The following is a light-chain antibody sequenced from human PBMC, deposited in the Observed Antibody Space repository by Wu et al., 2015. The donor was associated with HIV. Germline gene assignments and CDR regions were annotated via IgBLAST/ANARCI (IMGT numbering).Light chain of an antibody. Sequence: DIQMTQSPSSLSASIGDGLTISCRASQSIGKYLNWYQLKPGKAPKLLIYAASTLQSRVPSRFSGSGSGTDFTLTISSLQPEDFATYYCQQSYSSPFTFGPGTKVDIK. CDR1: QSIGKY. CDR2: AAS. CDR3: QQSYSSPFT. J-gene: IGKJ3*01. V-gene: IGKV1-39*01.